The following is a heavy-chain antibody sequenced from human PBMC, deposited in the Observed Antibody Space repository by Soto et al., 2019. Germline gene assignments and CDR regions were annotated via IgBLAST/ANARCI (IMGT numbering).Heavy chain of an antibody. Sequence: GGSLRLSCAASGFTFNTYGMHWVRQAPGKGLEWVAVISYDGSEEYYVDSVKGRFTISKDNSKNTLYLQMNSLRPEDTAVYYCAKSPNFYCSSPNCYKYYFDHWGQGTRVTVSS. CDR1: GFTFNTYG. CDR3: AKSPNFYCSSPNCYKYYFDH. V-gene: IGHV3-30*18. J-gene: IGHJ4*02. CDR2: ISYDGSEE. D-gene: IGHD2-2*02.